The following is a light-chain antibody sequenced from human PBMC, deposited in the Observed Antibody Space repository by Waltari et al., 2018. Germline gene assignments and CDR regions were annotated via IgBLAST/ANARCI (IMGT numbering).Light chain of an antibody. CDR2: KAS. Sequence: DIQMTQSPSTLSASVGDRVTITCRASQSISSWLAWYQQKPGKAPKLLIYKASSLESGGPSRFSRSGSGTEFTLTSSSLHPYDFATYYCQKYNSYPTTFGGGPKVEIK. CDR3: QKYNSYPTT. CDR1: QSISSW. J-gene: IGKJ4*01. V-gene: IGKV1-5*03.